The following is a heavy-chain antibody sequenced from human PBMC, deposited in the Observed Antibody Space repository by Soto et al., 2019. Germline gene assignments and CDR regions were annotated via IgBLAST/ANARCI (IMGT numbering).Heavy chain of an antibody. CDR2: IYSSGST. J-gene: IGHJ4*02. Sequence: SETLSLTCTVSGGSISSYYWSWIRQPPGKGLEWIGYIYSSGSTSYNPSLKSRVTISVDTSRNQFSLKLSSVTAADTAVYYCERAWQTAFDHWGQGTLVTVSS. V-gene: IGHV4-59*01. D-gene: IGHD5-12*01. CDR3: ERAWQTAFDH. CDR1: GGSISSYY.